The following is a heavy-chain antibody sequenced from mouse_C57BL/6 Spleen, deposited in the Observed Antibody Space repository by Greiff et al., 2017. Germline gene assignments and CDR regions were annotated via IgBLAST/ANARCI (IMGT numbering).Heavy chain of an antibody. CDR2: IDPETGGT. CDR3: TRSFITTVSYFDY. J-gene: IGHJ2*01. CDR1: GYTFTDYE. V-gene: IGHV1-15*01. Sequence: LQQSGAELVRPGASVTLSCKASGYTFTDYEMHWVKQTPVHGLEWIGAIDPETGGTAYNQKFKGKAILTADKSSSIAYMELRSLTSEDSAVYYCTRSFITTVSYFDYWGQGTTLTVSS. D-gene: IGHD1-1*01.